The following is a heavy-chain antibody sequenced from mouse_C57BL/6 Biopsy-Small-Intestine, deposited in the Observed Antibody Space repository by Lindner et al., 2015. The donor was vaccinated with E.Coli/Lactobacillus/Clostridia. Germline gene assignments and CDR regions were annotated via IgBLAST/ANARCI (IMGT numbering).Heavy chain of an antibody. CDR2: IDPSDSET. CDR1: GYTFTNYW. CDR3: AKGNDYDEGFTY. V-gene: IGHV1-52*01. Sequence: VQLQESGAEMVRPGASVNLSCKASGYTFTNYWMHWVMQRPGQGLEWIGKIDPSDSETRYNQKFKDKATLTVDKSSSTTYMHLNSLTSEDSAVYYCAKGNDYDEGFTYWGHGTLVTVSA. D-gene: IGHD2-4*01. J-gene: IGHJ3*01.